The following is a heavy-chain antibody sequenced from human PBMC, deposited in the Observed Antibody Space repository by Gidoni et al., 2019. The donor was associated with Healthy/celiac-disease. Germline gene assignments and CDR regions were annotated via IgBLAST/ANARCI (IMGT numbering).Heavy chain of an antibody. CDR3: ARAPGGGNKQGADY. CDR1: GFASSSYA. D-gene: IGHD2-15*01. V-gene: IGHV3-30*01. CDR2: ISDDGSNK. Sequence: QVQLVASVGGVVEPGRSLRLSCADSGFASSSYAMHWVRQAPGKGLEWVAVISDDGSNKYYADSVKGRFTISRDNSKNTLYLQMNSLRAEDTAVYYCARAPGGGNKQGADYWGQGTLVTVSS. J-gene: IGHJ4*02.